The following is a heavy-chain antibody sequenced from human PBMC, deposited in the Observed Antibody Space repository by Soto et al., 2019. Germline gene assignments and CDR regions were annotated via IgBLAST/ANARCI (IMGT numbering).Heavy chain of an antibody. J-gene: IGHJ5*02. CDR1: GFTFSSYA. CDR3: AKDHYSSSWWGSNNWFDP. V-gene: IGHV3-23*01. CDR2: ISGSGGST. Sequence: EVQLLESGGGLVQPGGSLRLSCAASGFTFSSYAMIWVRQAPGKGLEWVSAISGSGGSTYYADSVKGRFTISRDNSKNTLYLQMNSLRAEDTAVYYCAKDHYSSSWWGSNNWFDPWGQGTLVTVSS. D-gene: IGHD6-13*01.